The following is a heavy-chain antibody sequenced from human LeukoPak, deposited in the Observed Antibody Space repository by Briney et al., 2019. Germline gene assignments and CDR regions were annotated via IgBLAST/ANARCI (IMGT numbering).Heavy chain of an antibody. V-gene: IGHV3-33*01. Sequence: GGSLRLSCAASGFTLTAYGMHWGRQAPGKGLKWVAAILYDGIIKHYADSVKGRFTIPRDISKNTFYMQMNSLTAEDTVVYYCARDHRPEIQYYYMDVWGKGTTVAVSS. CDR3: ARDHRPEIQYYYMDV. D-gene: IGHD1-14*01. CDR2: ILYDGIIK. CDR1: GFTLTAYG. J-gene: IGHJ6*03.